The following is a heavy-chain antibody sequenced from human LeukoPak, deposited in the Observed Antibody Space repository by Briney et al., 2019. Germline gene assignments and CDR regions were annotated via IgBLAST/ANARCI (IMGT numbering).Heavy chain of an antibody. J-gene: IGHJ5*02. V-gene: IGHV1-18*01. Sequence: ASVKVSCKASGYTFTNYGISWVRQAPGQGLEWMGWISDYSGNTNYAQKFQGRVTMTTDTYTSTAYMEVRSLRSDDTAVYYCARDRCSSTSCYFDPWGQGTLVTVSS. CDR1: GYTFTNYG. D-gene: IGHD2-2*01. CDR3: ARDRCSSTSCYFDP. CDR2: ISDYSGNT.